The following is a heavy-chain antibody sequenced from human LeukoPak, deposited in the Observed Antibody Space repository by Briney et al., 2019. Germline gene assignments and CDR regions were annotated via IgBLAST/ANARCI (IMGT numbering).Heavy chain of an antibody. CDR3: ARDYSDYDDY. Sequence: GGSLRLSCAASGFTFSRYWMHWVRQAPGKGLVWVSRINTDGSSTNYADSVKSRFTISRDNAKSTLYLQMNSLRAEDTAVCYCARDYSDYDDYWGQGTLVTVSS. V-gene: IGHV3-74*01. D-gene: IGHD1-26*01. CDR1: GFTFSRYW. CDR2: INTDGSST. J-gene: IGHJ4*02.